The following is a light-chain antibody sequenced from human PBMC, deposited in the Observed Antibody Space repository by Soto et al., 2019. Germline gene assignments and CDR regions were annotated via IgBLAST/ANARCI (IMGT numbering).Light chain of an antibody. V-gene: IGLV2-14*01. CDR1: SSDVGGYTY. CDR2: DVS. J-gene: IGLJ3*02. CDR3: VSYTTTSTLVV. Sequence: QSVLTQTASMSGSPGQSITISCTGISSDVGGYTYVSWYQQHPGKAPKLMISDVSNRPSGVSNRFSASKSGNTASLTISGLQAEDEADYYCVSYTTTSTLVVFGGGTKLTVL.